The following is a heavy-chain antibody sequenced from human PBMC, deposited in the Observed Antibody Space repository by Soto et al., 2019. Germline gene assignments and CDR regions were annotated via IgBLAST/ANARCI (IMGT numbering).Heavy chain of an antibody. D-gene: IGHD6-13*01. J-gene: IGHJ5*02. V-gene: IGHV3-49*04. CDR1: GFTFGDYA. CDR3: TRAHSSSWTPHWFDH. CDR2: IRSKAYGGTT. Sequence: GSLRLSCTAAGFTFGDYAMSWVRQAPGKGLEWVGFIRSKAYGGTTEYAASVKGRFTISRDDSKSIAYLQMSSLKTEDTAVYYCTRAHSSSWTPHWFDHWGQGTLVTVSS.